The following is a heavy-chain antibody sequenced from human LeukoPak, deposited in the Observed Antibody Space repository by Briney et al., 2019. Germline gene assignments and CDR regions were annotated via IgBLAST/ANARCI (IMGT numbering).Heavy chain of an antibody. CDR3: SGPEADIKILVGAGLYYDL. Sequence: GASVKVSCKAAGYTFTDCYMDWDRQAPGQGLEWKGGINPHTGGRNYEQTVPGRGSMTRDTSVCTVYMYLNMMSSDATAVEYFSGPEADIKILVGAGLYYDLWGRGTLVTVSS. CDR1: GYTFTDCY. CDR2: INPHTGGR. D-gene: IGHD3-3*01. V-gene: IGHV1-2*02. J-gene: IGHJ2*01.